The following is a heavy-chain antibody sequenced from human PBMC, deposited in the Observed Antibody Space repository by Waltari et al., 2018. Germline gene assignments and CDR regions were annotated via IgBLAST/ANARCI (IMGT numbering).Heavy chain of an antibody. CDR1: GYTFTSYA. J-gene: IGHJ4*02. CDR2: INAGNGNT. Sequence: QVQLVQSGAEVKKPGASVKVSCKASGYTFTSYAMHWVRQAPGQRLEWMGWINAGNGNTKYSQKFQGRVTITRDTSASTAYMELSSLRSEDTAVYYCARDLRSPLYYFDYWGQGTLVTVSS. V-gene: IGHV1-3*01. CDR3: ARDLRSPLYYFDY.